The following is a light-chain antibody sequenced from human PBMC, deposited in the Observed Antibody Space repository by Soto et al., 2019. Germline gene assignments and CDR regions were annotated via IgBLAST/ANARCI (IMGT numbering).Light chain of an antibody. CDR1: STYVGGYKY. Sequence: QSVLNQPASVSGSPGQSITISRPGNSTYVGGYKYVSWYQQHPGKAPKLMIYDVTSRPSGISNRFSGSKSGNTAFLIISGLQAEDEADYYCISYTSSDTYVFGTGTKVTVL. CDR2: DVT. J-gene: IGLJ1*01. CDR3: ISYTSSDTYV. V-gene: IGLV2-14*01.